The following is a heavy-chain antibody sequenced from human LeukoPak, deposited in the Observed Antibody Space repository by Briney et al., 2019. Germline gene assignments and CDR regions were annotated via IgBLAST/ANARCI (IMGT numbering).Heavy chain of an antibody. CDR2: IYYSGTT. V-gene: IGHV4-39*01. CDR3: AGHLLRDSSPTRVDY. Sequence: SETLSLTCTVSGVSITSSDYHWGWIRQPPGKGLEWIGSIYYSGTTYYNPSLKSRVTISVDTSKKQFSLKLSSVTAADTAVYYCAGHLLRDSSPTRVDYWGQGTLVTVSS. D-gene: IGHD6-19*01. CDR1: GVSITSSDYH. J-gene: IGHJ4*02.